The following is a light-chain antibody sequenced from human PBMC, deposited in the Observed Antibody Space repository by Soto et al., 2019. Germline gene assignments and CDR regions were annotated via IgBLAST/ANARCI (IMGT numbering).Light chain of an antibody. CDR2: DVS. J-gene: IGLJ2*01. Sequence: QSALTQPRSVSGSPGQSVTISCTGTSSDVGGYNYVSWYQQHPGKAPKLMIYDVSKRPSGVPDRFSGSKSGNTASLTISWLQAEDEADYYCCSYEGSYPVVFGGGTKLTVL. CDR3: CSYEGSYPVV. V-gene: IGLV2-11*01. CDR1: SSDVGGYNY.